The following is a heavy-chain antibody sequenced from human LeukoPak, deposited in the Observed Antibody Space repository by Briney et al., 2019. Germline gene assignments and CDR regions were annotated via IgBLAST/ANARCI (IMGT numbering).Heavy chain of an antibody. J-gene: IGHJ4*02. Sequence: GGSLRLSCAASGFTFSSYAMHWVRQAPGKGLEWVAVISYDGSNKYYADSVKGRFTISRDNSKNTLYLQMNSLRAEDTAVYYCARDGGYSSSWYDFDYWGQGTLATVSS. CDR2: ISYDGSNK. CDR1: GFTFSSYA. CDR3: ARDGGYSSSWYDFDY. D-gene: IGHD6-13*01. V-gene: IGHV3-30*04.